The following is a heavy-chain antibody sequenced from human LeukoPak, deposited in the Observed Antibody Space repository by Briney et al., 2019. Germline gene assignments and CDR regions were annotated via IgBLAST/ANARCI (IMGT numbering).Heavy chain of an antibody. J-gene: IGHJ6*02. Sequence: ASVKVSCKASGGTFSSYAISWVRQAPGQGLEWMGGIIPIFGTANYAQKFQGRVTITADESTSTAYMELSSLRSEDTAVYYRASTTVPHYYYYGMDVWGQGTTVTVSS. CDR1: GGTFSSYA. CDR3: ASTTVPHYYYYGMDV. CDR2: IIPIFGTA. D-gene: IGHD4-11*01. V-gene: IGHV1-69*13.